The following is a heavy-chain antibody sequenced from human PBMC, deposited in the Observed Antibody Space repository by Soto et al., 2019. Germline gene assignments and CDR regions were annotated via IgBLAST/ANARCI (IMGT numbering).Heavy chain of an antibody. V-gene: IGHV3-23*01. J-gene: IGHJ4*02. CDR1: GFTFSSYA. Sequence: EVQLLESGGGLVQPGGSLRLSCAASGFTFSSYAMSWVRQAPGKGLEWVSAISGSGGSTYYADSVKGRFTISRDNSKKTRYRQMTSLRAEERAVYYFPKNPSTWSRGNKFDYWGQGTLVTVSS. D-gene: IGHD3-22*01. CDR3: PKNPSTWSRGNKFDY. CDR2: ISGSGGST.